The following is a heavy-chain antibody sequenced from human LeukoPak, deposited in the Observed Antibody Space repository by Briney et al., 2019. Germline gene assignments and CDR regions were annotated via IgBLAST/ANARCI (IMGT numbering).Heavy chain of an antibody. V-gene: IGHV1-2*02. CDR3: ARDSRQRGYSGYDLDY. CDR2: INPNSGGT. D-gene: IGHD5-12*01. Sequence: ASVKVSCKASGHTFTGYYMHWVRQAPGQGLEWMGWINPNSGGTNYAQKFQGRVTMTRDTSISTAYMELSRLRSDDTAVYYCARDSRQRGYSGYDLDYWGQGTLVTVSS. CDR1: GHTFTGYY. J-gene: IGHJ4*02.